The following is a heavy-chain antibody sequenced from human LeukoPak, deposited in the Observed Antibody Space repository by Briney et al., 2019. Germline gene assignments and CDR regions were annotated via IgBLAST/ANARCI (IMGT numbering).Heavy chain of an antibody. CDR2: IYYSGNT. V-gene: IGHV4-39*01. CDR3: ARHMISTVIRGVIYWFDP. CDR1: GVSISSSNSY. D-gene: IGHD3-10*01. Sequence: PSETLSLTCTVSGVSISSSNSYWGWIRQPPGKGLEWIGSIYYSGNTYYNASLKSQVSISIDTSKNQFSLRLTSVTAADTAVYYCARHMISTVIRGVIYWFDPWGQGTLVTVSS. J-gene: IGHJ5*02.